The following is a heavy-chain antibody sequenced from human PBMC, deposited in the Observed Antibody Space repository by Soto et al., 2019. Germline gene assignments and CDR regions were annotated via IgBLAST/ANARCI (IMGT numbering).Heavy chain of an antibody. CDR3: ARVDYDSSGYYLVQY. D-gene: IGHD3-22*01. CDR2: IYFTGST. J-gene: IGHJ1*01. V-gene: IGHV4-31*03. CDR1: GDSISSGGYY. Sequence: QVQLQESGPGLVKPAQTLSLTCTVSGDSISSGGYYWSWIRQRPGKGLEWIGYIYFTGSTYYNPSLESRVTLSVDTSKKQFSLKLSSVTAADTAVYYCARVDYDSSGYYLVQYRGQGTLVTVSS.